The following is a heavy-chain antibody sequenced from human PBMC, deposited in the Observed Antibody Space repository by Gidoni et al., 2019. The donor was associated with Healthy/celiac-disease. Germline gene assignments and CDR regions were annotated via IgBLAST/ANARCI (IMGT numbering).Heavy chain of an antibody. J-gene: IGHJ3*02. CDR2: ISSNGGST. CDR1: GFPFSSYA. CDR3: ARAGYSSGWGAFDI. D-gene: IGHD6-19*01. V-gene: IGHV3-64*01. Sequence: EVQLVESGGGLVQPGGSLRLSCAASGFPFSSYAMHWVRQAPGKGLEYVSAISSNGGSTYYANSVKGRFTISRDNSKNTLYLQMGSLRAEDMAVYYCARAGYSSGWGAFDIWGQGTMVTVSS.